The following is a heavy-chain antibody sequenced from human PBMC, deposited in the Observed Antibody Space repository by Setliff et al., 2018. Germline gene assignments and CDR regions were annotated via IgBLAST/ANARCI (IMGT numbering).Heavy chain of an antibody. CDR1: DASIGGSGYY. V-gene: IGHV4-39*07. CDR3: AREEPYSSSWSWFDP. D-gene: IGHD6-13*01. J-gene: IGHJ5*02. Sequence: PSETLSLTCTVSDASIGGSGYYWGWIRQPPGKGPEWIGNIHYSGSTHYNPSLKSRVTISVDTSKNQFSLKLSSVTAADTAVYYCAREEPYSSSWSWFDPWGQGTLVTVSS. CDR2: IHYSGST.